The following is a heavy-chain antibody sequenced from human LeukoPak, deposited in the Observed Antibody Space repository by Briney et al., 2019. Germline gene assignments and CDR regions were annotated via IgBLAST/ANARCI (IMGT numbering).Heavy chain of an antibody. Sequence: SETLSLTCTVSGGSISSYYWSWIRQPPGKGLEWIGYIYTSGSTNYNPSLKSRVTISVDTSKNQFSLKLSSVTTADTAVYYCAKDSSGSYFDYWGQGTLVTVSS. V-gene: IGHV4-4*09. CDR3: AKDSSGSYFDY. D-gene: IGHD3-22*01. J-gene: IGHJ4*02. CDR1: GGSISSYY. CDR2: IYTSGST.